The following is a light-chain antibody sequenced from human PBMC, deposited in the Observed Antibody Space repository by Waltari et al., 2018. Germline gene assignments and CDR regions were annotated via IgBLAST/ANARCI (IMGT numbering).Light chain of an antibody. CDR2: DVS. V-gene: IGLV2-11*01. CDR3: CSYAGSYTYV. CDR1: SSDVGGYNY. Sequence: QSALTQPRSVSGSPGQSVTISCTGTSSDVGGYNYVSWYQQHPGKAPKLMIYDVSKRPSGVPDRFSGSKPGNTGSRTISGLQAEDEADYYCCSYAGSYTYVFGTGTKVTVL. J-gene: IGLJ1*01.